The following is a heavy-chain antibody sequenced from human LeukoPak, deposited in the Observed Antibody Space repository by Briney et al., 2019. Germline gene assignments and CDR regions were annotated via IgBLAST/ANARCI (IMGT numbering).Heavy chain of an antibody. V-gene: IGHV3-23*01. CDR2: ISGSGGST. J-gene: IGHJ4*02. Sequence: GGSLRLSCAASGFTFSSYAMSWVRQAPGKGLEWVSAISGSGGSTYYADSVKGRFTISRDNSMNTLYLQMNSLRAEDTAVYYCAKDIQYYYDSSGYFDYRGQGTLVTVSS. CDR3: AKDIQYYYDSSGYFDY. CDR1: GFTFSSYA. D-gene: IGHD3-22*01.